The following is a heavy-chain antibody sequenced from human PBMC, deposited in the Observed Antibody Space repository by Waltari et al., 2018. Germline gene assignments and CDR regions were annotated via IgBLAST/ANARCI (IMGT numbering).Heavy chain of an antibody. Sequence: QVQLVQSGAEVKKPGASVTVSCKASGYTFTGYYMHWVRQAPGQGLEWMGWINPNSGGTNDAQKFQGRDTMTRDTSSSTAYMELSRLRSDDTAVYYCARMGYSGYDPAGRGWFDPWGQGTLVTVSS. D-gene: IGHD5-12*01. J-gene: IGHJ5*02. CDR3: ARMGYSGYDPAGRGWFDP. V-gene: IGHV1-2*02. CDR1: GYTFTGYY. CDR2: INPNSGGT.